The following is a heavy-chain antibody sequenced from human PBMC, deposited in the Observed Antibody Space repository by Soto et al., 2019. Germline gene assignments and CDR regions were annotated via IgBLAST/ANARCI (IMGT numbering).Heavy chain of an antibody. J-gene: IGHJ6*02. CDR2: IYPGDSDT. CDR3: ARLKEVRGLRGGMDV. Sequence: HGESLKISCKGSGYSFTSYWIGWVRQMPGKGLEWMGIIYPGDSDTRYSPSSQGQVTISADKSISTAYLQWSSLKASDTAMYYCARLKEVRGLRGGMDVWGQGTTVTVSS. CDR1: GYSFTSYW. D-gene: IGHD3-10*01. V-gene: IGHV5-51*01.